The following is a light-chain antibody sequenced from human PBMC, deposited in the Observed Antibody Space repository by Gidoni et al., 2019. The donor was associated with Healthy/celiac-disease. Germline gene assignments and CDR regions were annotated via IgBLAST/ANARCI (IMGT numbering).Light chain of an antibody. Sequence: EIVWTQSPATLSLSPGERATLSCRASQSVSSVFAGYQQKPGQAHRLLIYDASNRATVIPTRFSGGGSVTDFTLTISSLEPEYFAVYYCQQRSNWPPDFGQGTRLEIK. CDR2: DAS. CDR1: QSVSSV. J-gene: IGKJ5*01. V-gene: IGKV3-11*01. CDR3: QQRSNWPPD.